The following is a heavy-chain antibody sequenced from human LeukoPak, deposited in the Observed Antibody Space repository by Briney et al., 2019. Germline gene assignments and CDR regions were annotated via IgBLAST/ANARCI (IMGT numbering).Heavy chain of an antibody. D-gene: IGHD5-12*01. CDR2: ISADNHNT. J-gene: IGHJ4*02. V-gene: IGHV1-18*04. CDR1: GYIFANYG. Sequence: ASVTVSCKASGYIFANYGFSWVRQAPGQGLEWMGWISADNHNTKYAQKFQDRVTMTDDRSTSTVYMELRSLRSDDTAVYYCARDRRGYSAYDGEGFDYWGQGTLVTVSS. CDR3: ARDRRGYSAYDGEGFDY.